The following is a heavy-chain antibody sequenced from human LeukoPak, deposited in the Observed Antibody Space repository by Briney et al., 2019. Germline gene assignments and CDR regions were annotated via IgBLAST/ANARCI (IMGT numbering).Heavy chain of an antibody. D-gene: IGHD1-26*01. V-gene: IGHV3-23*01. CDR3: AKTLYGRDYFDY. CDR1: GFTFSSYA. CDR2: ISGRGGST. Sequence: PGGSLRLSCAASGFTFSSYAMSWVRQAPGKGLEWVSAISGRGGSTYYADSVKGRFTISRDNSKNTLYLQMNSLRAEDTAVYYCAKTLYGRDYFDYWGQGTLVTVSS. J-gene: IGHJ4*02.